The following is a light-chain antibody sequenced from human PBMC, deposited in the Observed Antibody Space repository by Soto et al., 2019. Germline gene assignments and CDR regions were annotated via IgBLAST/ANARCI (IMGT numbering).Light chain of an antibody. CDR3: QQYGSSPRT. CDR2: ATS. J-gene: IGKJ1*01. CDR1: QSVSTY. Sequence: EIMLTQSPGTLSLSPGDRATLSCRASQSVSTYLAWYRQRPGQAPRLVIYATSSRASGVPARFSGSGSGTEFTLTISRLQSEDFSVYYCQQYGSSPRTFGQGTKVDIK. V-gene: IGKV3-20*01.